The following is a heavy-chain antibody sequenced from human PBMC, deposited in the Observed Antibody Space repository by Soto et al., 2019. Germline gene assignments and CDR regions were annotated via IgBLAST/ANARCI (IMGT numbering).Heavy chain of an antibody. D-gene: IGHD6-13*01. V-gene: IGHV1-18*01. CDR3: ARGVAAAAKDYYYYYYMDV. CDR1: GYTFTSYG. Sequence: ASVKVSCKASGYTFTSYGSSWVRQAPGQGLEWMGWISAYNGNTNYAQKLQGRVTMTTDTSTSTAYMELRSLRSDDTAVYYCARGVAAAAKDYYYYYYMDVWGKGTTVTVSS. CDR2: ISAYNGNT. J-gene: IGHJ6*03.